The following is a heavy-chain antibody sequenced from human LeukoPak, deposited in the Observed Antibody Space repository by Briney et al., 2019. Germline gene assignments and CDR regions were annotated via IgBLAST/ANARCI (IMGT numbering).Heavy chain of an antibody. CDR1: GYSISSGYF. V-gene: IGHV4-38-2*02. CDR2: MYNSGST. J-gene: IGHJ6*03. D-gene: IGHD1-26*01. CDR3: AREGAAPYYYYMDV. Sequence: SETLSLTCTVSGYSISSGYFWGWIRQPPGKGLEWIGSMYNSGSTYYNPSLKSRVTMSVDTSKNQFSLKLSSVTAADTAVYYCAREGAAPYYYYMDVWGKGTTVTISS.